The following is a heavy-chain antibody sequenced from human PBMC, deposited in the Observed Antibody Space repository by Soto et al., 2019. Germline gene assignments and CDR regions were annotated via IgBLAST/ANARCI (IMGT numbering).Heavy chain of an antibody. CDR3: ARDRYSGYDWNY. J-gene: IGHJ4*02. V-gene: IGHV1-2*04. Sequence: ASVKVSCKASGYTFTGYYMHWVRQAPGQGLEWMGWINPNSGGTNYAQKFQGWVTMTRDTSISTAYMELSRLRSDDTAVYYCARDRYSGYDWNYWGQGTLVTVSS. D-gene: IGHD5-12*01. CDR2: INPNSGGT. CDR1: GYTFTGYY.